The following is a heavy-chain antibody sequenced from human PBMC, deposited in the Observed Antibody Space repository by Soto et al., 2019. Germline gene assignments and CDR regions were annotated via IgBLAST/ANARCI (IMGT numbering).Heavy chain of an antibody. CDR1: GGTFRNYA. CDR3: SRRFIQDHGGNPDSFGI. CDR2: VIPIFGTT. J-gene: IGHJ3*02. V-gene: IGHV1-69*01. Sequence: QVQLVQSGAEVKKPGSSVKVSCKASGGTFRNYAFSWVRQAPGQGLEWMGEVIPIFGTTPYAQKFQGRVNLSGGESTTTAYMEFDSLRSEDPAVYYWSRRFIQDHGGNPDSFGIWGQGTMVTVSS. D-gene: IGHD4-17*01.